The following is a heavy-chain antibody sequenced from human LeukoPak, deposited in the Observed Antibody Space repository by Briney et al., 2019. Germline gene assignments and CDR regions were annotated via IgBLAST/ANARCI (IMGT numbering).Heavy chain of an antibody. V-gene: IGHV3-30*04. CDR2: INTDGTKK. CDR1: GFTFRRSA. CDR3: ARDGGYWNDFDY. Sequence: GGSLRLSCAASGFTFRRSAIHWVRQAPGKGLEWVAVINTDGTKKYYADSVKGRFTVSRDNSKNTVALEMTSLRPEDAGVYHCARDGGYWNDFDYWGQGTLVTVSS. D-gene: IGHD1-1*01. J-gene: IGHJ4*02.